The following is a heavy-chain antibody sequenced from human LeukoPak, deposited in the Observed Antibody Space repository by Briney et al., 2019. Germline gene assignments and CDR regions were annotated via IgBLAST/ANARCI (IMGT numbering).Heavy chain of an antibody. D-gene: IGHD3-9*01. CDR1: GFTFSSYE. CDR3: ARAGDTYYDILTGYYDY. J-gene: IGHJ4*02. CDR2: IRSSGSTI. Sequence: GGSLRLSCAASGFTFSSYEMNWLRQAPGKGLEWVSNIRSSGSTIYYADSVKGRFTISRDNAKNSLYLQMNSLRAEDRAVYYCARAGDTYYDILTGYYDYWGQGTLVTVSS. V-gene: IGHV3-48*03.